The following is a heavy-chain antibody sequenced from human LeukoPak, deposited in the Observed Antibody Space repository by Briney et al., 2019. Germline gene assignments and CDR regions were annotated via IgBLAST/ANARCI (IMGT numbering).Heavy chain of an antibody. CDR1: GYIFTNYW. CDR3: ARLDVVVVAATLGY. Sequence: GESLKISCKTSGYIFTNYWIGWVRQMPGKGLEWMGIIYPDDSDTKYSPSFQGQVTISADKSISTAYLQWSSLKASDSAMYFCARLDVVVVAATLGYWGQGTLVTVSS. CDR2: IYPDDSDT. D-gene: IGHD2-15*01. V-gene: IGHV5-51*01. J-gene: IGHJ4*02.